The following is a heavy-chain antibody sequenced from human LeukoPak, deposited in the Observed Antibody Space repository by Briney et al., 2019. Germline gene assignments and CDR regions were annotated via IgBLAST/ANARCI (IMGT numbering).Heavy chain of an antibody. CDR3: ARYAGGTAADPY. V-gene: IGHV4-38-2*01. D-gene: IGHD6-13*01. Sequence: SETLSLTCAVSGYSISSGYYWGWIRQPPRKGLEWIGSIYHSGSTYYNPSLKSRVTISVDTSKNQFSLKLSSVTAADTAVYYCARYAGGTAADPYWGQGTLVTVSS. J-gene: IGHJ4*02. CDR2: IYHSGST. CDR1: GYSISSGYY.